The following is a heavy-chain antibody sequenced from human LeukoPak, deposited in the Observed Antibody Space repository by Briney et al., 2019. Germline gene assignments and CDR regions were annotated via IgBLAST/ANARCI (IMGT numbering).Heavy chain of an antibody. D-gene: IGHD3-22*01. CDR1: GGSISSTSYY. J-gene: IGHJ4*02. CDR2: IYYTGNT. CDR3: ARSLAPWIVGDFDY. V-gene: IGHV4-39*07. Sequence: PSETLSLTCTVSGGSISSTSYYWGWIRQPPGKGLEWIGSIYYTGNTYFNPSLKSRVTISVDTSKNQFSLKLSSVTAADTAVYYCARSLAPWIVGDFDYWGQGTLVTVSS.